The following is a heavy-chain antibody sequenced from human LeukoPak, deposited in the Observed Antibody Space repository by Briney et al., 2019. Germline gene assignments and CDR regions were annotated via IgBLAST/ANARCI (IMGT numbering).Heavy chain of an antibody. CDR2: ISAYDGNT. V-gene: IGHV1-18*01. CDR3: ARDNFPHGFDYCGMDV. D-gene: IGHD5-24*01. Sequence: GASVKVSCKTSGYTFTSYGFSWVRQAPGQGLEWMGWISAYDGNTNSAQKFQGRVTMTTDTSTSTAYMELRSLRSDDTAVYYCARDNFPHGFDYCGMDVWGQGTTVTVSS. J-gene: IGHJ6*02. CDR1: GYTFTSYG.